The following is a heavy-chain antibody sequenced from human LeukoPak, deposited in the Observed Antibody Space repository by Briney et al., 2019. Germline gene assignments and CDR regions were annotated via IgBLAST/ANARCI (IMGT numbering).Heavy chain of an antibody. V-gene: IGHV3-9*01. D-gene: IGHD3-22*01. J-gene: IGHJ4*02. CDR1: GFTFDDYA. Sequence: PGGSLRLSCAASGFTFDDYAMHWVRQAPGKGLEWVPGISWNSGSIGYADSVKGRFAISRDNAKNSLYLQMSSLRAEDTAVYYCARDPPRASSGFCLDYWGQGTLVTVSS. CDR2: ISWNSGSI. CDR3: ARDPPRASSGFCLDY.